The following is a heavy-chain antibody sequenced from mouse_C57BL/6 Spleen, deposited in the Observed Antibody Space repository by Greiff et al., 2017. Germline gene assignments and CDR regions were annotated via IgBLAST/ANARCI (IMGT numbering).Heavy chain of an antibody. V-gene: IGHV1-80*01. CDR3: ARSGAYYSNSFAY. Sequence: VQLQQSGAELVKPGASVKISCKASGYAFSSYWMNWVKQRPGKGLEWIGQIYPGDGDTNYNGKFKGKATLTADKSSSTAYMPRSSLTSEDSAVYCCARSGAYYSNSFAYWGQGTLVTVAA. J-gene: IGHJ3*01. D-gene: IGHD2-5*01. CDR2: IYPGDGDT. CDR1: GYAFSSYW.